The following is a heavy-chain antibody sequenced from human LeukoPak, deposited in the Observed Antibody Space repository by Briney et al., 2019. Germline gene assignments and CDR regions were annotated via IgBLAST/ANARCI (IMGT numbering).Heavy chain of an antibody. D-gene: IGHD6-13*01. V-gene: IGHV1-2*02. CDR3: ARDLSIAAPGTDFDY. CDR2: INPNSGGT. CDR1: GYTFTGYS. Sequence: ASVKVSCKASGYTFTGYSVHWVRQAPGQGREWMGWINPNSGGTKYALKFQGRVTMTRDTSISTAYMELSRLTSDDTAVYYCARDLSIAAPGTDFDYWGQGTLVTVSS. J-gene: IGHJ4*02.